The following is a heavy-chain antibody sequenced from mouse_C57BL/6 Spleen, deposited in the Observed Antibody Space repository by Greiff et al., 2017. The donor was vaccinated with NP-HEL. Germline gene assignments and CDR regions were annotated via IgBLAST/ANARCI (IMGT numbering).Heavy chain of an antibody. J-gene: IGHJ2*01. CDR2: IDPSDSYT. V-gene: IGHV1-59*01. D-gene: IGHD2-4*01. Sequence: QVQLQQPGAELVRPGTSVKLSCKASGYTFTSYWMHWVKQRPGQGLEWIGVIDPSDSYTNYNQKFKGKATLTVDTSSSTAYMQLSSLTSEDSAVYDCARGELRTPLYFDYWGQGTTLTVSS. CDR1: GYTFTSYW. CDR3: ARGELRTPLYFDY.